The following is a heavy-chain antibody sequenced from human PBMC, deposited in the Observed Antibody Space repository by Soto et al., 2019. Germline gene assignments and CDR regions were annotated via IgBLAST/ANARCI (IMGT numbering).Heavy chain of an antibody. Sequence: GGSLRLSCAASGFTFSSYSMNWVRQAPGKGLEWVSSISSSSSYIYYADSVKGRFTISRDNAKNSLYLQMNSLRAEDTAVYYCAREFGGIAVAGYFDYWGQGTLVTVSS. CDR3: AREFGGIAVAGYFDY. V-gene: IGHV3-21*01. J-gene: IGHJ4*02. CDR2: ISSSSSYI. CDR1: GFTFSSYS. D-gene: IGHD6-19*01.